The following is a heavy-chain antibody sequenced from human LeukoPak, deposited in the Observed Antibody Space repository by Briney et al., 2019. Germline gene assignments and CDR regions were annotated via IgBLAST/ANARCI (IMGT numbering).Heavy chain of an antibody. D-gene: IGHD6-13*01. V-gene: IGHV4-59*08. CDR1: GGSISSYY. J-gene: IGHJ3*02. CDR2: IYYSGST. CDR3: ARRRRIAAAGTDAFDI. Sequence: PSETLSLTCTVSGGSISSYYWSWIRQPPGKGLEWIEYIYYSGSTNYNPSLKSRVTISADTSTNQFSLKLNSVTAADTAVYYCARRRRIAAAGTDAFDIWGQGTIVTVSS.